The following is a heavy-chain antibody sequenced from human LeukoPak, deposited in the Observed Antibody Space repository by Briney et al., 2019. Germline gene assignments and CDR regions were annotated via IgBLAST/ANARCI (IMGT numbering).Heavy chain of an antibody. CDR1: DYSISSGYGYY. V-gene: IGHV4-38-2*02. J-gene: IGHJ6*03. D-gene: IGHD2-2*01. CDR3: ARQGGGEYCSSTSCYRAKGHYMDV. Sequence: SETLSLTCTVSDYSISSGYGYYWGWIRQPPGKGLEWIGNIYHSGITYYNHFNSSLKSRVTISIDTSKNQFSLKLSSVTAADTAVYYCARQGGGEYCSSTSCYRAKGHYMDVWGKGTTVTISS. CDR2: IYHSGIT.